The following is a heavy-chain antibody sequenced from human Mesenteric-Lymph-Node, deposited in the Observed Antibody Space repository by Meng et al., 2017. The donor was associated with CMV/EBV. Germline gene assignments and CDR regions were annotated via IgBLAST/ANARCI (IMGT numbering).Heavy chain of an antibody. CDR2: FYISGRST. Sequence: GESLKISCAASGFTFSRYWMTWVRQAPGKGLEWISVFYISGRSTYYADSVKGRFTTSRDNSKNMVYLQMNSLRVEDTAVYYCAKDRGGSDDAYDVWGQGATVTVSS. V-gene: IGHV3-23*03. CDR3: AKDRGGSDDAYDV. J-gene: IGHJ3*01. CDR1: GFTFSRYW. D-gene: IGHD3-16*01.